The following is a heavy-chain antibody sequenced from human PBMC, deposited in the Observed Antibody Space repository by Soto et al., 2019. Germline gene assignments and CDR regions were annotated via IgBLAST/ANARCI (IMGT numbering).Heavy chain of an antibody. CDR1: GFTFSSYS. D-gene: IGHD1-26*01. Sequence: GGSLRLSCAASGFTFSSYSMNWVRQAPGKGLEWVSSISSSSSYIYYADSVKGRFTISRDNAKNSLYLQMNSLRAEDTAVYYCARDHQWGDPWFDPWGQGALVTVSS. J-gene: IGHJ5*02. CDR2: ISSSSSYI. CDR3: ARDHQWGDPWFDP. V-gene: IGHV3-21*01.